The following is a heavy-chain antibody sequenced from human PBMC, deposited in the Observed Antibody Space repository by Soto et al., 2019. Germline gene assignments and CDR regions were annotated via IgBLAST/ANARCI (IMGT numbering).Heavy chain of an antibody. CDR3: ARTPIPRPPTVFDY. Sequence: PSETLSLTCAVSGGSISSSNWWSWVRQPPGKGLEWIGEIYHSGSTNYNPSLKSRVTISVDKSKNQFSLKLSSVTAADTAVYYCARTPIPRPPTVFDYWGQGTLVTVSS. CDR1: GGSISSSNW. J-gene: IGHJ4*02. D-gene: IGHD4-4*01. V-gene: IGHV4-4*02. CDR2: IYHSGST.